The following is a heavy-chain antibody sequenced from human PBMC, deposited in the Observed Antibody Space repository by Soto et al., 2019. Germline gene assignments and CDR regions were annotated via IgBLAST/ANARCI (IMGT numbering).Heavy chain of an antibody. CDR3: ARAPERTTEYYFDY. J-gene: IGHJ4*02. CDR2: IYHNGGT. D-gene: IGHD1-1*01. V-gene: IGHV4-4*03. Sequence: QVQLQESGPGLVKPPGTLSLTCAVSGGYISSRNWWIWVRQSPGKGLEWIGEIYHNGGTNYNTSLKSRVPISLDKSKNQFSLKLTSVTAADTAVYYCARAPERTTEYYFDYWGQGALVTVSS. CDR1: GGYISSRNW.